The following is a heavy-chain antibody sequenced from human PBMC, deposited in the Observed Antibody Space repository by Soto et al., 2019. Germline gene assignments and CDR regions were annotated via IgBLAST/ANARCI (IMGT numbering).Heavy chain of an antibody. V-gene: IGHV3-21*01. Sequence: EVQLVESGGGLVKPGGSLRLSCAASGFTFSSYSMNWDRQAPGKGLEWVSSISSSSSYIYYADSVKGRFTISRDNAKNSLYLQMNSLRAEDTAVYYCARGSHCSSTCCYGFAAFDIWGQGTMVTVSS. D-gene: IGHD2-2*01. CDR1: GFTFSSYS. J-gene: IGHJ3*02. CDR2: ISSSSSYI. CDR3: ARGSHCSSTCCYGFAAFDI.